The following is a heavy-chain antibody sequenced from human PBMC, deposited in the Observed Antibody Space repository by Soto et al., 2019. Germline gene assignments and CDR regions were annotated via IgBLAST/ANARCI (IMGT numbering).Heavy chain of an antibody. CDR2: FDPEDGET. V-gene: IGHV1-24*01. CDR1: GYTLPELS. CDR3: ATADLSYRAVAPQD. D-gene: IGHD6-19*01. J-gene: IGHJ4*02. Sequence: ASVKVSCKVSGYTLPELSMHCVRQAPGKGLEWMGGFDPEDGETIYAQKFQGRVTMTEDTSTDTAYMELSSLRSEDTAVYYCATADLSYRAVAPQDWGQGTLVTVSS.